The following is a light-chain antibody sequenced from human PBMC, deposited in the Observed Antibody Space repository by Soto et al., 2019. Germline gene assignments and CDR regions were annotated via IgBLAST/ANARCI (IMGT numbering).Light chain of an antibody. CDR3: NSYTSSSTPYV. J-gene: IGLJ1*01. Sequence: SALTQPASVSGSPGQSITISCTGTSSDVGGYNYVSWYQHHPGKAPKLMIYDVSNRPSGVSNRFSGSKSGNTASLTISGLQAEDEADYYCNSYTSSSTPYVFGTGTKVTVL. CDR1: SSDVGGYNY. V-gene: IGLV2-14*03. CDR2: DVS.